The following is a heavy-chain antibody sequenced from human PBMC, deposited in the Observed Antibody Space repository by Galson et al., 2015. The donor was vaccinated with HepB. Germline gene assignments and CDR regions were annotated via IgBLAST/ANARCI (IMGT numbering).Heavy chain of an antibody. Sequence: SLRLSCAASGFTFSSYSMNWVRQAPGKGLEWVSSISSSSSYIYYADSVKGRFTISRDNSKNTLYLQMNSLRAEDTAVYYCAKDLSYYGDYEVSWWYGMDVWGQGTTVTVSS. V-gene: IGHV3-21*01. CDR1: GFTFSSYS. D-gene: IGHD4-17*01. CDR3: AKDLSYYGDYEVSWWYGMDV. CDR2: ISSSSSYI. J-gene: IGHJ6*02.